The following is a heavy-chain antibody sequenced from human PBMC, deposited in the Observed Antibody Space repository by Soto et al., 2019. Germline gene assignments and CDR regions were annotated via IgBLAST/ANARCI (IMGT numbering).Heavy chain of an antibody. J-gene: IGHJ4*02. CDR1: GGSISSSSYY. CDR3: ARHIGSGYDRGY. Sequence: QLQLQESGPGLVKPSETLSLTCTVSGGSISSSSYYWGWIRQPPGKGLEWIGSIYYSGSTYYNPSLKSRATISVETSKTQFSRKLSSSTAADTAAYYCARHIGSGYDRGYWGQGTLVTVSS. D-gene: IGHD5-12*01. V-gene: IGHV4-39*01. CDR2: IYYSGST.